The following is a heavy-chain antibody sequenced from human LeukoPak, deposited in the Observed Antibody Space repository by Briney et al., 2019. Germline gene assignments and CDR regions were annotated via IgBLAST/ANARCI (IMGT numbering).Heavy chain of an antibody. Sequence: GGSLRLSCAASGFTVSTNYMSWVRQAPGKGLEWVSNIYSGGSTYYADSVKGRFTISRHNSKNTLYLQMNSLRAEDTAVYYCARDGGKDAFDIWGQGTMVTVSS. V-gene: IGHV3-53*04. CDR1: GFTVSTNY. D-gene: IGHD3-16*01. CDR3: ARDGGKDAFDI. CDR2: IYSGGST. J-gene: IGHJ3*02.